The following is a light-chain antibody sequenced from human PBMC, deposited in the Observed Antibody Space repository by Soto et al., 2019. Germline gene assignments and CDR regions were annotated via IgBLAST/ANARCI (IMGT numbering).Light chain of an antibody. CDR1: QSISSW. J-gene: IGKJ1*01. CDR2: KAS. V-gene: IGKV1-5*03. Sequence: IQMTQSPSTLSASVGDRVTITCRASQSISSWLAWYQQRPGRAPKLLIYKASNLEGGVPSRFSGSGSGTELTLTISSLHPDDFATYYCQQYYTYPWTFGPGTKVDIK. CDR3: QQYYTYPWT.